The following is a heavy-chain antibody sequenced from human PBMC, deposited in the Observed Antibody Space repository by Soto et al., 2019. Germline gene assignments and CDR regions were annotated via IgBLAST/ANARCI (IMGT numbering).Heavy chain of an antibody. V-gene: IGHV5-51*01. J-gene: IGHJ3*02. CDR1: GYSFTSYW. Sequence: GESLKISFKGSGYSFTSYWIGWVRQMPGKGLEWMGIIYPGGSDTRYSPSFQGQVTISADKSISTAYLQWSSLKASDTAMYYCARRHIAARLRFDIWGQGTMVTVSS. CDR2: IYPGGSDT. CDR3: ARRHIAARLRFDI. D-gene: IGHD6-6*01.